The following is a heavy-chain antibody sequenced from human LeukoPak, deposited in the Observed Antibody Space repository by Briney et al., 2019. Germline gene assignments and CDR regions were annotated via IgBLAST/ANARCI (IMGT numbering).Heavy chain of an antibody. J-gene: IGHJ6*02. CDR1: GYTFTSYY. CDR2: INPSGGST. D-gene: IGHD4-23*01. Sequence: ASVKVSCKASGYTFTSYYMHWVRQAPGQGLERMGIINPSGGSTSYAQKFQGRVTMTRDTSTSTVYMELSSLRSEDTAVYYCAREVVTRNSRYGMDVWGQGTTVTVSS. CDR3: AREVVTRNSRYGMDV. V-gene: IGHV1-46*01.